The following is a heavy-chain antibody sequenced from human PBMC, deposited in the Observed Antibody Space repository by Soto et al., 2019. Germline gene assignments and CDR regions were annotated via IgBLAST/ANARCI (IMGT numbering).Heavy chain of an antibody. V-gene: IGHV3-30-3*01. CDR3: ARETPGIVGATDY. CDR2: ISYDGSNK. Sequence: GGSLRLSCAASGFTFSSYAMHWVRQAPGKGLEWVAVISYDGSNKYYADSVKGRFTISRDNSKNTLYLQMNSLRAEDTAVYYCARETPGIVGATDYWGQGTLVTVSS. J-gene: IGHJ4*02. D-gene: IGHD1-26*01. CDR1: GFTFSSYA.